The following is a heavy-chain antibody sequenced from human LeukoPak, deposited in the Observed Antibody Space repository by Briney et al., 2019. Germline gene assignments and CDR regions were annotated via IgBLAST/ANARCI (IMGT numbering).Heavy chain of an antibody. V-gene: IGHV3-9*01. CDR3: AKGPSYSSGWSAEYFQH. J-gene: IGHJ1*01. CDR1: GFTFDDYA. D-gene: IGHD6-19*01. Sequence: GGSLRLSCAASGFTFDDYAMHWVRQAPGKGLEWVSGISWNSGSIAYADSVKGRFTISRDNAKNSLYLQMNSLRPEDTAVYYCAKGPSYSSGWSAEYFQHWGQGTLVTVSS. CDR2: ISWNSGSI.